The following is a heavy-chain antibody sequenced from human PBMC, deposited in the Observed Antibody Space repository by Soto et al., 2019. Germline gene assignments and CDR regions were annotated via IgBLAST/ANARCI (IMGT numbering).Heavy chain of an antibody. D-gene: IGHD7-27*01. V-gene: IGHV3-23*01. Sequence: DVQLLESGGGLVQPGGSLRLSCAASGFTFSVFAMSWVRQAPGKGLELVSTISGRGENTYYADSVKGRFTISRDNSKNTLNLQMNSLRGEDTAVYYCAKDRGTGDYGVNAVDIWGQGTRVTVAS. CDR3: AKDRGTGDYGVNAVDI. CDR1: GFTFSVFA. J-gene: IGHJ3*02. CDR2: ISGRGENT.